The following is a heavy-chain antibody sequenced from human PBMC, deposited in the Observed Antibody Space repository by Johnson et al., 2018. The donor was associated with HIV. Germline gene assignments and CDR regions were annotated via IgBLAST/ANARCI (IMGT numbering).Heavy chain of an antibody. Sequence: VESGGGVVQTGRSLRLSCAVSGFTLSNYAMHWVRQAPGTGLEWVAFISNDGSIKFSADSVKGRFTISKDNSKNTLYLQMNSLRAEDTAVYYCARAPWAGYSYGLLDWGQGTMVTVSS. V-gene: IGHV3-30-3*01. D-gene: IGHD5-18*01. CDR2: ISNDGSIK. CDR3: ARAPWAGYSYGLLD. CDR1: GFTLSNYA. J-gene: IGHJ3*01.